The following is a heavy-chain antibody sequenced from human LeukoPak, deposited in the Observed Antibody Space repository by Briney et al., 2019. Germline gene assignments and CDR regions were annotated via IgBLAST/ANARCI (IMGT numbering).Heavy chain of an antibody. J-gene: IGHJ4*02. V-gene: IGHV3-53*01. CDR2: IYSGGGT. CDR3: ARVIRGGVDY. D-gene: IGHD3-10*01. Sequence: GGSLRLSCAASGFTVSSNYMSWVRQAPGKGLEWVSVIYSGGGTYYADSVKGRFTISRDKSKNTLDLQMNSLRVEDTAVYYCARVIRGGVDYWGQGTLVTVSS. CDR1: GFTVSSNY.